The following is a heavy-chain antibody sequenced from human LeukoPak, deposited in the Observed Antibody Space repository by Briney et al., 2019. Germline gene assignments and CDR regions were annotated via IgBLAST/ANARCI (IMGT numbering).Heavy chain of an antibody. V-gene: IGHV4-39*01. CDR3: ARTLIGEAPSFDC. CDR2: IYYSGST. Sequence: PSETLSLTCTVSGGSISSSSYYWGWIRQPPGKGLEWIGSIYYSGSTYYNPSLKSRVTISVDTSKNQFSLKLSSVTAADTAVYYCARTLIGEAPSFDCWGQGTTVTVSS. J-gene: IGHJ4*03. CDR1: GGSISSSSYY. D-gene: IGHD7-27*01.